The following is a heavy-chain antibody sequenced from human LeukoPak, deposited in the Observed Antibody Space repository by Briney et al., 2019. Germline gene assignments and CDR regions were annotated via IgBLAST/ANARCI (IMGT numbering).Heavy chain of an antibody. Sequence: ASVKVSCKASGYTFNGYYMHWVRRAPGQGLEWMGWSNPNSGGTNYAQEFQGRVTMTRDTSISTAYMGLSRLRSDDTAVYYCARDYYDSSRQAFDIWGQETMVTVSS. V-gene: IGHV1-2*02. CDR3: ARDYYDSSRQAFDI. CDR1: GYTFNGYY. J-gene: IGHJ3*02. D-gene: IGHD3-22*01. CDR2: SNPNSGGT.